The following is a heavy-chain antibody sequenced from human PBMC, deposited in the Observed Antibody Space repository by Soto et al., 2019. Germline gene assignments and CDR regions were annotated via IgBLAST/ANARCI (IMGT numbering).Heavy chain of an antibody. CDR1: GGSISSGGYY. CDR3: ARDRSEMATDY. Sequence: LSLTCTVSGGSISSGGYYWSWIRQHPGKGLEWIGYIYYSGSTYYNPSLKSRVTISVDTSKNQFSLKLSSVTAADTAVYYCARDRSEMATDYWGQGTLVTVSS. D-gene: IGHD5-12*01. CDR2: IYYSGST. J-gene: IGHJ4*02. V-gene: IGHV4-31*03.